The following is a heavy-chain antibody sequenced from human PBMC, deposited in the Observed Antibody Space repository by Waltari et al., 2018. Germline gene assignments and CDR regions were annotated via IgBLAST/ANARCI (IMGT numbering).Heavy chain of an antibody. Sequence: QVQLVQSGAEVKKPGASVKVSCKASGYTFTGYYRHWVRQAPGQGLEWMACMNPTSGGTNEAQKLEGGVTMTRDTSIRKADMELSRLRSDDTAVYYCARGNFDYWGQGTLVTVSS. J-gene: IGHJ4*02. CDR2: MNPTSGGT. V-gene: IGHV1-2*02. CDR1: GYTFTGYY. CDR3: ARGNFDY.